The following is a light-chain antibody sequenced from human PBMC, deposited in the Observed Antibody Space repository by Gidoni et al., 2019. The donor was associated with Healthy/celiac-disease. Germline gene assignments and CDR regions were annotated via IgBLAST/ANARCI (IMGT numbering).Light chain of an antibody. J-gene: IGKJ1*01. Sequence: IVLTQSPATLSFSPGERATLPCRASQSVSSYLYWYQQKPGQAPRLLIYDASNRATGIPSRFSGSGSGTDFTLTISSLEPEDFAVYYCQQRSNWPWTFGQGTKVEIK. CDR1: QSVSSY. CDR3: QQRSNWPWT. CDR2: DAS. V-gene: IGKV3-11*01.